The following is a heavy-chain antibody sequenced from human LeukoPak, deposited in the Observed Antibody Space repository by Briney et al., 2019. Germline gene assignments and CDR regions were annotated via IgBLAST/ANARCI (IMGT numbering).Heavy chain of an antibody. CDR3: ARDAMVAAYYFDY. V-gene: IGHV4-59*12. CDR2: IYYSGST. D-gene: IGHD2-15*01. CDR1: GGSIIAFY. Sequence: SETLSLTCTVSGGSIIAFYWSWIRQPPGKGLEWIGYIYYSGSTNYTPSLKSRVTMSVDTSKNQFSLKLSSVTAADTAVYYCARDAMVAAYYFDYWGQGTLVTVSS. J-gene: IGHJ4*02.